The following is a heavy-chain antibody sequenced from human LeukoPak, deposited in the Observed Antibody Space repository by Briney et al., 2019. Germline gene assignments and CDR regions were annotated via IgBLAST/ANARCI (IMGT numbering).Heavy chain of an antibody. CDR1: GGTFSSYA. CDR2: IIPIFGTA. CDR3: ARVGDFWSGSLDYYYYGMDV. Sequence: SVKVSCKASGGTFSSYAISWVRQAPGQGLEWMGGIIPIFGTANYAQKFQGRVTITADESTSTAYMELSSLRSEDTAVYYCARVGDFWSGSLDYYYYGMDVWGQGTTVTVSS. J-gene: IGHJ6*02. V-gene: IGHV1-69*13. D-gene: IGHD3-3*01.